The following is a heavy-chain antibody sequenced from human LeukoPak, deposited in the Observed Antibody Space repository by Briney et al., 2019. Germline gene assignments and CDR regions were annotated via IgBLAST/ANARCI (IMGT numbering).Heavy chain of an antibody. Sequence: HPGGSLRLSCAASGFTVSSNYMSWVRQAPGKGLEWVSVIYSGGNTYYADSVKGRFTISRDNSKNTLYLQMNSLRAEDTAVYYCARDKDRGLIIEYGMDVWGQGTTVTVSS. CDR2: IYSGGNT. D-gene: IGHD3-10*01. J-gene: IGHJ6*02. CDR1: GFTVSSNY. CDR3: ARDKDRGLIIEYGMDV. V-gene: IGHV3-66*01.